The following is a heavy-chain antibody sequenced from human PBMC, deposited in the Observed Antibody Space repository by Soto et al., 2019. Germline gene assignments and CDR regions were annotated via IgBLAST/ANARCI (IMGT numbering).Heavy chain of an antibody. CDR3: SRDQITYGSGRYGDAFDI. CDR1: GYTFTSYG. V-gene: IGHV1-18*01. J-gene: IGHJ3*02. Sequence: ASVKVSCKASGYTFTSYGISWVRQAPGQGLEWMGWISAYNGNTNYAQKLQGRVTMTTDTSTSTAYTDLRSLRSGDTAVYYCSRDQITYGSGRYGDAFDIWGQGTMVTVSS. D-gene: IGHD3-10*01. CDR2: ISAYNGNT.